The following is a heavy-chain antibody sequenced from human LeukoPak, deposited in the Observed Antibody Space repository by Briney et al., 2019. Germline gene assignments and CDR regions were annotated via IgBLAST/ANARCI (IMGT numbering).Heavy chain of an antibody. J-gene: IGHJ3*02. CDR2: INPNSGGT. CDR1: GYTFTGYY. Sequence: ASVKVSCKASGYTFTGYYMHWVRQAPGQGLEWMGWINPNSGGTNYAQKFQGWVTMTRDTPISTAYMELSRLRSDDTAVYYCARGYCSGGSCLVPNAFDIWGQGTMVTVSS. D-gene: IGHD2-15*01. V-gene: IGHV1-2*04. CDR3: ARGYCSGGSCLVPNAFDI.